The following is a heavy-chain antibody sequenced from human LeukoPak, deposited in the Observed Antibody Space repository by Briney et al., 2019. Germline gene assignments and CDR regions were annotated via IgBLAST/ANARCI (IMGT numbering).Heavy chain of an antibody. CDR3: ARPQASCSSASCYRPFEY. V-gene: IGHV3-30*04. CDR1: GLTFRDYA. D-gene: IGHD2-2*02. Sequence: PGRSLRLSCAASGLTFRDYAFHWVRQAPGKGLEWVAVISYDGTTEYYADSVKGRVTISRDNSNNMLFLQMSSLRTEDTAVYYCARPQASCSSASCYRPFEYWGQGTLVTVSS. CDR2: ISYDGTTE. J-gene: IGHJ4*02.